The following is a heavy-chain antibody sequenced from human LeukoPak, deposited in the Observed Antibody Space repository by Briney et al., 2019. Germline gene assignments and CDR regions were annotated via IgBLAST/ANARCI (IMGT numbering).Heavy chain of an antibody. D-gene: IGHD2-15*01. CDR3: ARGDVVVVAATRLDY. V-gene: IGHV1-18*01. CDR2: ISAHNANT. Sequence: ASVKVSCKASGYTFTSYGINWVRQAPGQGLEWMGWISAHNANTNYAQKVQGRVTMTTDTSTSTAYMELRSLRSDDTAVYYCARGDVVVVAATRLDYWGQGTLVTVSS. J-gene: IGHJ4*02. CDR1: GYTFTSYG.